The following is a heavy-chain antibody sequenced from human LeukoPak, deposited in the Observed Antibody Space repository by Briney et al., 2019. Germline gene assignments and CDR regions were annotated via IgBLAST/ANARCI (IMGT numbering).Heavy chain of an antibody. CDR2: ISSSSSTI. J-gene: IGHJ4*02. CDR3: ARLGDIVVVPAIVY. D-gene: IGHD2-2*01. Sequence: PGGSLRLSCAASGFTFSSYSMNWVRQAPGKGLEWVSYISSSSSTIYYADSVKGRFTISRDNAKNSLYLQMNSLRAEDTAVYYCARLGDIVVVPAIVYWGQGTLVTVSS. V-gene: IGHV3-48*01. CDR1: GFTFSSYS.